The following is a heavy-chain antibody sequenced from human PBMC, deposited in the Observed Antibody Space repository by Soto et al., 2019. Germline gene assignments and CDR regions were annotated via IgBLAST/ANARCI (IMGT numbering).Heavy chain of an antibody. CDR2: IYYSGST. J-gene: IGHJ5*02. CDR1: GGSISSGNYY. D-gene: IGHD3-22*01. V-gene: IGHV4-31*03. CDR3: ARTCFDNSGTAADP. Sequence: PSETLSLTCTVSGGSISSGNYYWTWIRQHPGKGLEWIGYIYYSGSTYYNPSLKSRVTISVDTSKNQFSLKLSSVTAADTAVYYCARTCFDNSGTAADPWGQGTLVTVSS.